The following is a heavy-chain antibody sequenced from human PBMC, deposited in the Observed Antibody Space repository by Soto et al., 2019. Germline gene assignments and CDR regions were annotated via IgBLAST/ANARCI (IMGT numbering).Heavy chain of an antibody. V-gene: IGHV1-69*12. Sequence: QVQLVQSGAEVKKPESLVKVSCKAPGGTFSTYAISWVRQARGQGLEWMGGIIPMFGTANYAQRFQDRVTITADESTNTVYMELSSLRSEDTAVYFCASGIQLWLRRINNGYSGWGQGTLVTVSS. CDR1: GGTFSTYA. J-gene: IGHJ4*02. CDR3: ASGIQLWLRRINNGYSG. D-gene: IGHD5-18*01. CDR2: IIPMFGTA.